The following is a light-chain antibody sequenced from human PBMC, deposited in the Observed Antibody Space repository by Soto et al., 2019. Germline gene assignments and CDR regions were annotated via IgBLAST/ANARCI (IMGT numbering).Light chain of an antibody. Sequence: EIVMTQSPATLSVSPGERATLYCRASQSVSSNLAWYQQTPGQAPRLLIYGASTRATGIPARFSGSGSGTEFTLTISSLQSEDFAVYYCQQYNNWPRTFGQGTKGDIK. CDR2: GAS. V-gene: IGKV3-15*01. CDR1: QSVSSN. CDR3: QQYNNWPRT. J-gene: IGKJ1*01.